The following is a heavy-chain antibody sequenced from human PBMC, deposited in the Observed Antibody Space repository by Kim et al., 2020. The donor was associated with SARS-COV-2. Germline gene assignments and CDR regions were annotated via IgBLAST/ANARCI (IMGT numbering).Heavy chain of an antibody. J-gene: IGHJ3*02. V-gene: IGHV4-39*01. CDR3: ASAERYSSSWYRTRGAFDI. Sequence: SETLSLTCTVSGGSISSSSYYWGWIRQPPGKGLEWIGSIYYSGSTYYNPSLKSRVTISVDTSKNQFSLKLSSVTAADTAVYYCASAERYSSSWYRTRGAFDIWGQGTMVTVSS. CDR1: GGSISSSSYY. CDR2: IYYSGST. D-gene: IGHD6-13*01.